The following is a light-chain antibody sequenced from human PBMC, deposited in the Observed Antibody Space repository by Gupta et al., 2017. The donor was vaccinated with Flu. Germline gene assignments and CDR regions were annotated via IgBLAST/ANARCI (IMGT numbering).Light chain of an antibody. CDR1: QEITTR. Sequence: DIQMTQSPSSMSASVGDRVTIPCRASQEITTRVAWYQQKPGKVPNVLIYSAYTEQSPVPSTFSGSGSGTAFTLTIISLQPQDFATYYCHHTHNFAITFGGGTKVELK. CDR3: HHTHNFAIT. J-gene: IGKJ4*01. V-gene: IGKV1-12*01. CDR2: SAY.